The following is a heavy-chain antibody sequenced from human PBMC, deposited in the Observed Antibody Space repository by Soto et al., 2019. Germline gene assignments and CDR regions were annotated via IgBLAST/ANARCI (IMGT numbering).Heavy chain of an antibody. CDR2: IYYSGST. CDR1: GGSISSSSYY. V-gene: IGHV4-39*01. D-gene: IGHD4-17*01. J-gene: IGHJ3*02. CDR3: ARLGTVTKDDDFDI. Sequence: PSETLSLTCTVSGGSISSSSYYWGWIRQPPGKGLEWIGSIYYSGSTYYDPSLKSRVTISVDTSKNQFSLKLSSVTAADTAVYYCARLGTVTKDDDFDIWGQGTMVTLSS.